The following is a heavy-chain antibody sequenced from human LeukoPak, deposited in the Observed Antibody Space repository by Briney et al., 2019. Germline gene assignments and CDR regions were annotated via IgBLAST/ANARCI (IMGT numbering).Heavy chain of an antibody. CDR3: ARDGPNYDILTGYYSLFDY. J-gene: IGHJ4*02. D-gene: IGHD3-9*01. CDR2: IWYDGSNK. V-gene: IGHV3-33*01. CDR1: GFTFSSYG. Sequence: AGGSLRLSCAASGFTFSSYGMHWVRQAPGKGLEWVAVIWYDGSNKYYADSVKGRFTISRDNSKNTLYLQMNSLRAEDTAVYYCARDGPNYDILTGYYSLFDYWGQGTLVTVSS.